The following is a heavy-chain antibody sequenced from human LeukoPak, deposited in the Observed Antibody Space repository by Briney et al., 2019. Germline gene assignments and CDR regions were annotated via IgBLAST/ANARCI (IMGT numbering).Heavy chain of an antibody. CDR2: IYYSGST. Sequence: PSETLSLTCTVSGGSISSYYWSWIRQPPGKGLEWIGYIYYSGSTNYNPSLKSRVTISVDTSKNQFSLKLSSVTAADTAVYYCVKEYTDDFWSGYFGNYFDYWGQGTLVTVSS. D-gene: IGHD3-3*01. J-gene: IGHJ4*02. V-gene: IGHV4-59*12. CDR1: GGSISSYY. CDR3: VKEYTDDFWSGYFGNYFDY.